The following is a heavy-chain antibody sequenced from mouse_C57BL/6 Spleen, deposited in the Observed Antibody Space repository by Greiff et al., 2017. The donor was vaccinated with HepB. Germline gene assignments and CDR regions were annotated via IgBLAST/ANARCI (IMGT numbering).Heavy chain of an antibody. V-gene: IGHV5-17*01. CDR3: ARPAIYYYGSSYGWYFDV. CDR2: ISSGSSTI. CDR1: GFTFSDYG. J-gene: IGHJ1*03. Sequence: DVKLVESGGGLVKPGGSLKLSCAASGFTFSDYGMHWVRQAPEKGLEWVAYISSGSSTIYYADTVKGRFTISRDNAKNTLFLQMTSLRSEDTAMYYCARPAIYYYGSSYGWYFDVWGTGTTVTVSS. D-gene: IGHD1-1*01.